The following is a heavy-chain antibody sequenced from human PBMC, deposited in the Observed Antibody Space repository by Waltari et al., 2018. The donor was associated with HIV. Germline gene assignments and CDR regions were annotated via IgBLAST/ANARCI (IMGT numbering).Heavy chain of an antibody. V-gene: IGHV3-13*01. D-gene: IGHD1-26*01. CDR3: ARAAWGATILDGPYYYGMDV. J-gene: IGHJ6*02. CDR2: IGTAGDT. CDR1: GFTFSSYD. Sequence: EVQLVESGGGLVQPGGSLRLSCAASGFTFSSYDMHWVRQATGKGLEWVSAIGTAGDTYYPGSVKGRFTSARENAKNSLYLQMNSLRAGDTAVYYCARAAWGATILDGPYYYGMDVWGQGTTVTVSS.